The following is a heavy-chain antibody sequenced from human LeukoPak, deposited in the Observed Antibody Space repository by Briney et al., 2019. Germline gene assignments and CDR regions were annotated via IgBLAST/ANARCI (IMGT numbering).Heavy chain of an antibody. Sequence: GGSLRLSCAASGFTFSSYAMSWVRQAPGKGLEWVSAISGSGGSTYYADSVKGRFTISRDNPKNTLYLQMNSLRAEDTAVYYCAKTGTPWYYFDYWGQGTLVTVSS. CDR2: ISGSGGST. CDR3: AKTGTPWYYFDY. D-gene: IGHD6-13*01. J-gene: IGHJ4*02. CDR1: GFTFSSYA. V-gene: IGHV3-23*01.